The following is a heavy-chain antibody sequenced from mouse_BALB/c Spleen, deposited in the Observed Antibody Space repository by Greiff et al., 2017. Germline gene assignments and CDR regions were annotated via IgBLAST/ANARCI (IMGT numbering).Heavy chain of an antibody. V-gene: IGHV6-6*02. CDR2: ISLKSNNYAT. J-gene: IGHJ3*01. CDR1: GFTFSNYW. CDR3: TRPVYYYGSSAY. D-gene: IGHD1-1*01. Sequence: EVQVEESGGGLVQPGGSMKLSCVASGFTFSNYWMNWVRQSPEKGLEWVAEISLKSNNYATHYAVSVKGRFTISRDDSKSSVYLQMNNLRAEDTGIYYCTRPVYYYGSSAYWGQGTLVTVSA.